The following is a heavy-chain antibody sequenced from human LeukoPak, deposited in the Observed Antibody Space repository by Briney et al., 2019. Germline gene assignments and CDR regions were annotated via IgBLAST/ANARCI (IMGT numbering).Heavy chain of an antibody. CDR1: GFTFDDYA. CDR2: ISGDGGST. V-gene: IGHV3-43*02. D-gene: IGHD2-15*01. J-gene: IGHJ3*02. Sequence: SGGSLRLSCAASGFTFDDYAMHWVRQAPGKGLEWVSLISGDGGSTYYADSVKGRITISRDNSKNSLYLQMNSLRTEDTALYYCAKDRGYDPVDAFDIWGQGTMVTVSS. CDR3: AKDRGYDPVDAFDI.